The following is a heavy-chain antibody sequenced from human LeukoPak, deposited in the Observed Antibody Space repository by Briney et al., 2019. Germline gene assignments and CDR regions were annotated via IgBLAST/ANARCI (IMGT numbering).Heavy chain of an antibody. J-gene: IGHJ4*02. CDR3: ARGWYYYDSSGYHYFGY. CDR1: GYTFTGYY. CDR2: INPNSGGT. D-gene: IGHD3-22*01. Sequence: ASVKVSCKASGYTFTGYYMHWVRQAPGQGLEWMGWINPNSGGTNYAQKFQGRVTMTRDTSISTAYMELSRLRSDDTAVYYCARGWYYYDSSGYHYFGYWGQGTLVTVSS. V-gene: IGHV1-2*02.